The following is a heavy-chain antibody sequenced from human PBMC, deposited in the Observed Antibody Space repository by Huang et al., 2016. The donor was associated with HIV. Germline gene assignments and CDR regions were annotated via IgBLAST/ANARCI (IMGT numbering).Heavy chain of an antibody. CDR3: ATGFDVFFDF. CDR2: FDPEIGET. D-gene: IGHD3-9*01. CDR1: EYTLTELS. J-gene: IGHJ4*02. Sequence: QVQLVQSRAEVKKRGASAKVSCKVSEYTLTELSIHWVRQPAGKGLEWMWGFDPEIGETIQGQKFQGRVPMTEGTATETAFMELSGLGPEDTAGYYCATGFDVFFDFWGQGTLVTVSS. V-gene: IGHV1-24*01.